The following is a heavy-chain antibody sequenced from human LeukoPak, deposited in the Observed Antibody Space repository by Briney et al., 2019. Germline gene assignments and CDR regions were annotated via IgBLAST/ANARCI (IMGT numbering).Heavy chain of an antibody. CDR2: ISGSGGST. D-gene: IGHD1-26*01. CDR1: GVTFSSYA. Sequence: PGGSLRLSCAASGVTFSSYAMSWVRQAPGKGLEWVSAISGSGGSTYYADSVKGRFTISRDNSKNTLYLQMNSLRAEDTAVYYCATDTIRGSQRFWGAFDIWGQGTMVTVSS. J-gene: IGHJ3*02. V-gene: IGHV3-23*01. CDR3: ATDTIRGSQRFWGAFDI.